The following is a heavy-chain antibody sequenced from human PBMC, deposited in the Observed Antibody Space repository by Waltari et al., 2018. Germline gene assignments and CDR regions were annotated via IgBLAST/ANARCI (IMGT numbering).Heavy chain of an antibody. CDR3: ARGGDAVIRDGGFDY. J-gene: IGHJ4*02. D-gene: IGHD3-22*01. CDR2: IYPGDSDT. Sequence: EVQLVQYGAEVKKPGESLKISCKGSGYSFTSYWIGWGRQMPGKGLEWMWIIYPGDSDTRYSPSFQGQVTISADKSISTAYLQWSSLKASDTAMYYCARGGDAVIRDGGFDYWGQGTLVTVSS. CDR1: GYSFTSYW. V-gene: IGHV5-51*03.